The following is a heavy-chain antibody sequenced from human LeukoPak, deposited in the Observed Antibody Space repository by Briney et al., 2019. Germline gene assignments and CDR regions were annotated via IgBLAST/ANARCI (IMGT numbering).Heavy chain of an antibody. V-gene: IGHV1-2*02. J-gene: IGHJ4*02. Sequence: GASVKVSCKTSGYTFSVFYIHWVRQAPGQGPEWMGWINPDSGGSEYGQKFQGRVTFTSDTSSTTVYMEVRSLKSDDTAVYYCARDMTGGIWARATSFDHWGQGTLVTVSS. CDR3: ARDMTGGIWARATSFDH. CDR2: INPDSGGS. CDR1: GYTFSVFY. D-gene: IGHD1-14*01.